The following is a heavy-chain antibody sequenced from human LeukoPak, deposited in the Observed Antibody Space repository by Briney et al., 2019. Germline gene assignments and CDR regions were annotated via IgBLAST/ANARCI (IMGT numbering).Heavy chain of an antibody. Sequence: GGPLRLSCADSGFTFSNSWMSWVRQAPGKGLEGVANIKEDGSEKYYVDSVKGRFTISRDNAKSSLYLQMNSLRAEDTAVYYCARDGAPDAHCSSTSCAIRWGQGTLVTVSS. J-gene: IGHJ4*02. CDR2: IKEDGSEK. D-gene: IGHD2-2*01. CDR3: ARDGAPDAHCSSTSCAIR. V-gene: IGHV3-7*01. CDR1: GFTFSNSW.